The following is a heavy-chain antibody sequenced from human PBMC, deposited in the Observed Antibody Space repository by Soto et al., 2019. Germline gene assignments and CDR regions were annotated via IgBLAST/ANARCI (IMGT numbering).Heavy chain of an antibody. CDR2: IYYSGST. Sequence: SETLSLTCTVSGGSISSGGYYWSWIRQHPGKGLEWIGYIYYSGSTYYNPSLKSRVTISVDTSKNQFSLKLSSVTAADTAVYYCARDTDYPHDAFDIWGQGTMVTVSS. V-gene: IGHV4-31*03. CDR3: ARDTDYPHDAFDI. CDR1: GGSISSGGYY. J-gene: IGHJ3*02. D-gene: IGHD4-17*01.